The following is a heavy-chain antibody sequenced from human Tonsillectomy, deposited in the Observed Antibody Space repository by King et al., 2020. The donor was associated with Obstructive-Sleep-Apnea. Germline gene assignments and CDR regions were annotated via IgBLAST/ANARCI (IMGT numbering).Heavy chain of an antibody. CDR3: ARDIPYYYDGSGFFAS. Sequence: VQLVESGGGLVQPGRSLRLSCAASGFTFDDYAMHWVRQAPGKGLEWVSGISWNSGTIDYADSVKGRFTISRDNAKNSLYLQMNSLRAEDTALYYCARDIPYYYDGSGFFASWGQGTLVTVSS. J-gene: IGHJ4*02. CDR1: GFTFDDYA. CDR2: ISWNSGTI. V-gene: IGHV3-9*01. D-gene: IGHD3-22*01.